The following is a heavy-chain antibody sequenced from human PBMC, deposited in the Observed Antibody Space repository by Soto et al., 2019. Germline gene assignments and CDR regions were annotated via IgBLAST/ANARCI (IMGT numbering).Heavy chain of an antibody. CDR2: ISWDGGST. J-gene: IGHJ6*02. D-gene: IGHD6-6*01. V-gene: IGHV3-43D*03. CDR1: GFTFDDYA. CDR3: AKGAIAARCYYYYGMDV. Sequence: GGSLRLSCAASGFTFDDYAMHWVRQAPGKGLEWVSLISWDGGSTYYADSVKGRFTISRDNSKNSLYLQMNSLRAEDTALYYCAKGAIAARCYYYYGMDVWGQGTTVTVSS.